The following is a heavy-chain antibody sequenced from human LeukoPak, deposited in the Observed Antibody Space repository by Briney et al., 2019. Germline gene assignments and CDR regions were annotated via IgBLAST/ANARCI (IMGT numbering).Heavy chain of an antibody. J-gene: IGHJ4*02. V-gene: IGHV1-46*04. D-gene: IGHD2-8*01. CDR2: INPSGGTT. Sequence: ASVKVSCKASGYTFTTYYMHWVRQAPGQGLEWMGMINPSGGTTSYAQKLQGRVTMTRDTSTSTVYMELSSLRSEDTAVFYCARAKGVFDYWGQGTLVTVSS. CDR1: GYTFTTYY. CDR3: ARAKGVFDY.